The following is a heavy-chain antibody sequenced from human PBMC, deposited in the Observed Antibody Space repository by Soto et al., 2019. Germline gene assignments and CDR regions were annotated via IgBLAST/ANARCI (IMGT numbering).Heavy chain of an antibody. CDR2: IIPIFGTA. CDR1: GGTFSSYA. D-gene: IGHD3-22*01. Sequence: QVQLVQSGAEVKKPGSSVKVSCKASGGTFSSYAISWVRQAPGQGLEWMGGIIPIFGTANYAQKFQGRVRITEDESTSTAYMELSSLRSEDTAVYYCARRSAFYDSSGYYHGGSDYWGQGTLVTVSS. CDR3: ARRSAFYDSSGYYHGGSDY. J-gene: IGHJ4*02. V-gene: IGHV1-69*12.